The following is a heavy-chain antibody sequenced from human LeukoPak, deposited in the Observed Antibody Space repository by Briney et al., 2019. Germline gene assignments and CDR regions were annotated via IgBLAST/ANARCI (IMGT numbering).Heavy chain of an antibody. D-gene: IGHD4-17*01. Sequence: ASVKVSCKASGYTFTGYSINWVRQAPGQGLEWMGWININTGNPTYAQGFTGRFVFSLDTSVSTAYLQISSLKAEDTAVYYCARGSIGLMTTMTDWGQGTLVTVSS. V-gene: IGHV7-4-1*02. CDR2: ININTGNP. CDR1: GYTFTGYS. CDR3: ARGSIGLMTTMTD. J-gene: IGHJ4*02.